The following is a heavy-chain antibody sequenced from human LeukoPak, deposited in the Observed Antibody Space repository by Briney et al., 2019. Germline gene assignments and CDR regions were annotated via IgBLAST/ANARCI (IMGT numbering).Heavy chain of an antibody. Sequence: EASVKVSCEASGYTFTDHTIHWVRQAPGQGREWMGWINPNIGTTNYAKRFQGRLTVTRDTSINTAFMELSSLNPDDTAVFYCARRYDSRGPVTFDFWGQGTLVTVSS. V-gene: IGHV1-2*02. CDR1: GYTFTDHT. CDR3: ARRYDSRGPVTFDF. J-gene: IGHJ3*01. CDR2: INPNIGTT. D-gene: IGHD3-22*01.